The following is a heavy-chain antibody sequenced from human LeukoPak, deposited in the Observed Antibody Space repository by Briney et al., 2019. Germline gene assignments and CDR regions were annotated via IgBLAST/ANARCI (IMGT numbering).Heavy chain of an antibody. CDR3: ARAPGEDCSSTSCTQPNYYYYYYMDV. V-gene: IGHV4-59*01. Sequence: SETLSLTCTVSGGSISSYYWSWIRQPPGKGLEWIGYIYHSGSTNYNPSLKSRVTISVDTSKNQFSLKLSSVTAADTAVYYCARAPGEDCSSTSCTQPNYYYYYYMDVWGKGTTVTVSS. J-gene: IGHJ6*03. CDR2: IYHSGST. CDR1: GGSISSYY. D-gene: IGHD2-2*01.